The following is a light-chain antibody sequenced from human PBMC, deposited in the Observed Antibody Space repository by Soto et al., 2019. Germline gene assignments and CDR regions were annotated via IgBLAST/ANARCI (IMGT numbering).Light chain of an antibody. Sequence: QSALTQPASVSGSPGQSITISCTGTSSDVGDYNSVSWYQQHPGKAPKLMIYEVSSRPSGVSNRFSGSKSGNTASLTISGLQAEDEADYYCNSYTSSNTQVFGTGTKVTVL. CDR1: SSDVGDYNS. J-gene: IGLJ1*01. CDR2: EVS. V-gene: IGLV2-14*03. CDR3: NSYTSSNTQV.